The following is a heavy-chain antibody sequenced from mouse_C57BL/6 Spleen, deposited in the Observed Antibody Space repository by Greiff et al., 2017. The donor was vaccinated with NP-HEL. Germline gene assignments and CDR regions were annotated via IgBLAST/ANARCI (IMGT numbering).Heavy chain of an antibody. CDR3: YYDGGFAY. CDR1: GYTFTDYE. Sequence: QVQLKESGAELVRPGASVTLSCKASGYTFTDYEMHWVKQTPVHGLEWIGAIDPETGGTAYNQKFKGKAILTADKSSSTAYMELRSLTSEDSAVYYCYYDGGFAYWGQGTLVTVSA. CDR2: IDPETGGT. D-gene: IGHD1-1*01. J-gene: IGHJ3*01. V-gene: IGHV1-15*01.